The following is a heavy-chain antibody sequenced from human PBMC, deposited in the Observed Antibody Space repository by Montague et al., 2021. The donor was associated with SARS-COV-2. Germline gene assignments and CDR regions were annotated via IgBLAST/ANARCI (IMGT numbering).Heavy chain of an antibody. D-gene: IGHD6-13*01. V-gene: IGHV4-61*02. J-gene: IGHJ4*02. Sequence: TLSLTCTVSGGSISSGKYYWSWIRQPAGKGLEWIGCMYTSGSTNYNPSLKSRVTISVDTSKNQFSLKLRSVTAADTAVYYCARGDAPESGSWYCFDTWGQGALVTVSS. CDR2: MYTSGST. CDR1: GGSISSGKYY. CDR3: ARGDAPESGSWYCFDT.